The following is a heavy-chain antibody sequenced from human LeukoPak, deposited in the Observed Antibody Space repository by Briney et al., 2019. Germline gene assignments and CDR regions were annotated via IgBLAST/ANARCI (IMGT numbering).Heavy chain of an antibody. D-gene: IGHD3-16*02. V-gene: IGHV4-34*01. CDR2: INHSGST. J-gene: IGHJ4*02. Sequence: SETLSLTCAVYGGSFSGYYWSWIRQPPGKGLEWIGEINHSGSTNYNPSLKSRVTISVDTSKNQFSLKLSSVTAADTAVYYCAKFRWEVGSYRGPFDYWGQGTLVTVSS. CDR3: AKFRWEVGSYRGPFDY. CDR1: GGSFSGYY.